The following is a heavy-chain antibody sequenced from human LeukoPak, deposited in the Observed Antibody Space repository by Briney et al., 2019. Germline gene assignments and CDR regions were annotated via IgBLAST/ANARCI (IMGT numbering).Heavy chain of an antibody. CDR1: GFIFSNYG. Sequence: PGGSLRLSCAASGFIFSNYGMNWVRQAPGKGLEWVSYISSNSGSTIYYANSVTGRFTISRDNAKNSLYLQMNSLRVEDTAVYYCVWSSRWHLRFYLDQWGRGTLVTVSS. V-gene: IGHV3-48*03. CDR2: ISSNSGSTI. J-gene: IGHJ4*02. D-gene: IGHD6-13*01. CDR3: VWSSRWHLRFYLDQ.